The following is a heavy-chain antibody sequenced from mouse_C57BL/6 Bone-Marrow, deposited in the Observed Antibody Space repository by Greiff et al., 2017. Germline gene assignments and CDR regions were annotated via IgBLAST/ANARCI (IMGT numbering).Heavy chain of an antibody. D-gene: IGHD1-1*01. CDR1: GFTFSDYY. CDR2: ISNGGGST. Sequence: EVQVVESGGGLVQPGGSLKLSCAASGFTFSDYYMYWVRQTPEKRLEWVAYISNGGGSTYYPDTVKGRFTISRDNAKNTPYLQMSRLKSEDTAMYYCARLGSPSYAMDYWGQGTSVTVSS. V-gene: IGHV5-12*01. J-gene: IGHJ4*01. CDR3: ARLGSPSYAMDY.